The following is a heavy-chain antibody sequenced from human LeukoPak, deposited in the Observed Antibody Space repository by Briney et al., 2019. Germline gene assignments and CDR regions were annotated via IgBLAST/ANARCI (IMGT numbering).Heavy chain of an antibody. J-gene: IGHJ4*02. CDR2: IRYDGSNK. D-gene: IGHD7-27*01. Sequence: GGSLRLSCAASGFTFSSYGMHWVRKAPGKGLEWVAFIRYDGSNKYYADSVKGRFTISRDNSKNTLYLQMNSLRAEDTAVYYCAKTNWGSMAPYYFDYWGQGTLVTVSS. V-gene: IGHV3-30*02. CDR3: AKTNWGSMAPYYFDY. CDR1: GFTFSSYG.